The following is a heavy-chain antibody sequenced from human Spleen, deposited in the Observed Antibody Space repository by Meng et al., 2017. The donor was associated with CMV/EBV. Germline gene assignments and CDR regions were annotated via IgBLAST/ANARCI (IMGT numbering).Heavy chain of an antibody. CDR2: ISSSSRHI. CDR3: ARDPSYSSSWYSYYGMDV. V-gene: IGHV3-21*01. J-gene: IGHJ6*02. D-gene: IGHD6-13*01. Sequence: GESLKISCAASGFTFTSYIMDWVRQAPGKGLEWVSSISSSSRHIYYTDSVKGRFTISRDNAKNSLYLQMNSLRAEDTAVYYCARDPSYSSSWYSYYGMDVWGQGTTVTVSS. CDR1: GFTFTSYI.